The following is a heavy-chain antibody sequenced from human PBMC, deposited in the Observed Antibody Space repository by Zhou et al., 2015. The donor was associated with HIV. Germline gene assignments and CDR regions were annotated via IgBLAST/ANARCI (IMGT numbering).Heavy chain of an antibody. CDR3: ARAPNYCSGGSCYPYYFDY. J-gene: IGHJ4*02. CDR2: IIPIFGTA. Sequence: QVQLVQSGAEVKKPGSSVKVSCKASGGTFSSYAISWVRQAPGQGLEWMGGIIPIFGTANYAQKFQGRVTITADESTSTAYMELSSLRSEDTAVYYCARAPNYCSGGSCYPYYFDYWGQGTLGHRLL. D-gene: IGHD2-15*01. V-gene: IGHV1-69*01. CDR1: GGTFSSYA.